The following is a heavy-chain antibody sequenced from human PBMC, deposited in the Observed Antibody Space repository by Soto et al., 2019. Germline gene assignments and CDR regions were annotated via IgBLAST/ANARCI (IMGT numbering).Heavy chain of an antibody. V-gene: IGHV4-39*02. CDR2: VYFSGST. Sequence: QLQLQESGPGLVKPSETLSLTCAVSGGSISRTSYYWGWIRQPPGQGLEWIGSVYFSGSTYYNPSRKTRATISVDTSENDFSLKLSSVTAADTAIYYCARLYPGGGARGYEDRVPFYWGQGTLVTVSS. J-gene: IGHJ4*02. D-gene: IGHD5-12*01. CDR1: GGSISRTSYY. CDR3: ARLYPGGGARGYEDRVPFY.